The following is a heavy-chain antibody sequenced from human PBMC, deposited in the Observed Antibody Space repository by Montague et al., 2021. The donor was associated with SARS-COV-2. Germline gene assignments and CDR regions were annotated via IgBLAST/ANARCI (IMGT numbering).Heavy chain of an antibody. CDR3: AKGWDRLALFDH. V-gene: IGHV3-23*01. J-gene: IGHJ4*02. D-gene: IGHD1-14*01. Sequence: SLRLSCAASGFTFSSYAVSWVRQAPGKGLEWVSTISGSGESTFYGDSVKGRFTISRDNSKNTLYLRMNSPTAEDTAIYYCAKGWDRLALFDHWGQGTLVTVSS. CDR2: ISGSGEST. CDR1: GFTFSSYA.